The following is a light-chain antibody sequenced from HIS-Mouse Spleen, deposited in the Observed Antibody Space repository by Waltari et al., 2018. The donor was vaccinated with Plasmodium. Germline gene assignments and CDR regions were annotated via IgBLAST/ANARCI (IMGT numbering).Light chain of an antibody. CDR3: QAWDSSTVV. V-gene: IGLV3-1*01. CDR1: KLGDKY. J-gene: IGLJ2*01. Sequence: SYELTQPPSVSVSPVQTASIPCSGEKLGDKYACWYQQKPGQSTVLVIYQDSKRPSGIPERFSGSNSGNTATLTISGTQAMDEADYYCQAWDSSTVVFGGGTKLTVL. CDR2: QDS.